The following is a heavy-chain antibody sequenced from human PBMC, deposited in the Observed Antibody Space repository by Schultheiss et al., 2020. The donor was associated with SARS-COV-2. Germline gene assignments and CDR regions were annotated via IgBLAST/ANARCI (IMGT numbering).Heavy chain of an antibody. J-gene: IGHJ4*02. D-gene: IGHD6-13*01. CDR3: ARGAAAVKFDY. V-gene: IGHV3-66*01. CDR2: IYSGGST. Sequence: GGSLRLSCAASGFTFSNAWMNWVRQAPGKGLEWVSVIYSGGSTYYADSVKGRFTISRDNSKNTLYLQMNSLRAEDTAVYYCARGAAAVKFDYWGQGTLVTVSS. CDR1: GFTFSNAW.